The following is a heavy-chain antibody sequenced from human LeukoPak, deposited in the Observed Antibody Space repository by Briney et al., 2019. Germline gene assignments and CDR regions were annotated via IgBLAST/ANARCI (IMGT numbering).Heavy chain of an antibody. Sequence: PGGSLRLSRAASGFNFSGSAMHWVRQASGKGLEWVGRIRRKTNNYATAYATSVKGRFTISRDDSKNTAYLQMNSLKTEDTAVYYCTRHLLLWFGESPGDAFDIWGQGTMVTVSS. V-gene: IGHV3-73*01. CDR2: IRRKTNNYAT. CDR1: GFNFSGSA. J-gene: IGHJ3*02. D-gene: IGHD3-10*01. CDR3: TRHLLLWFGESPGDAFDI.